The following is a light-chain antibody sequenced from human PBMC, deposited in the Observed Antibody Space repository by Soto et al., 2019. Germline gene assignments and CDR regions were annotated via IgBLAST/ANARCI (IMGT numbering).Light chain of an antibody. CDR2: DVT. V-gene: IGLV2-14*01. CDR1: SSDVGGYNF. J-gene: IGLJ3*02. CDR3: SSYTSSNTGV. Sequence: QSVLTQPASVSGSPGQSIAISCTGTSSDVGGYNFVSWYQQYPGKAPKLIIYDVTNRPSGVSNRFSGSKSGNTASLTISGLQAEDEADYYCSSYTSSNTGVFGGGTQLTVL.